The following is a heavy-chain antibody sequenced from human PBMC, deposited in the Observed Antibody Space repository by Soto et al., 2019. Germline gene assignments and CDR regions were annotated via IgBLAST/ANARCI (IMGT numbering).Heavy chain of an antibody. Sequence: QVQLQESGPGLVKPSETLSLTCTVSGGSISSYYWSWIRQPPGKGLEWIGYIYYSGSTNYNPSLKSRVTISVDTAKNQFSLKLSSVTAADTAVYYCARGDIVVVTAGNGMDVWGQGTTVTVSS. CDR3: ARGDIVVVTAGNGMDV. J-gene: IGHJ6*02. V-gene: IGHV4-59*08. CDR2: IYYSGST. CDR1: GGSISSYY. D-gene: IGHD2-21*02.